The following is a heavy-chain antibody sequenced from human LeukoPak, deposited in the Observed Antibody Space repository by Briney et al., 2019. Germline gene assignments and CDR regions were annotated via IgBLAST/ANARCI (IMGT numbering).Heavy chain of an antibody. CDR1: GYTFTGYY. Sequence: VASVKVSCKASGYTFTGYYMHWVRQAPGQGPEWMGWINPNSGGTKYAQKFQGRVTMTRDTSISTAYMELSRLRSDDTAVYYCARAPRLPRNWFDPWGQGTLVTVSS. CDR3: ARAPRLPRNWFDP. CDR2: INPNSGGT. V-gene: IGHV1-2*02. J-gene: IGHJ5*02.